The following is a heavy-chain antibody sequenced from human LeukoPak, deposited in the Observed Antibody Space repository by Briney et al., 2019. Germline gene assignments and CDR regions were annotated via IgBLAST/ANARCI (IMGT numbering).Heavy chain of an antibody. CDR1: GYSISSGYY. Sequence: SETLSLTCTVSGYSISSGYYWGWIRQPPGKVLEWIGSIYHSGSTYYNPSLKSRVTISVDTSKNQFSLKLSSVTAADTAVYYCAREGGVVVPAAIRSSGGDYGYWGQGTLVTVSS. CDR3: AREGGVVVPAAIRSSGGDYGY. J-gene: IGHJ4*02. V-gene: IGHV4-38-2*02. CDR2: IYHSGST. D-gene: IGHD2-2*02.